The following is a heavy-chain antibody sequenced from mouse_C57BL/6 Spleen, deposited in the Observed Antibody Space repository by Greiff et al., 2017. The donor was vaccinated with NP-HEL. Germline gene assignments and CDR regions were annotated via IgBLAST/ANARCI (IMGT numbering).Heavy chain of an antibody. J-gene: IGHJ2*01. CDR1: GYTFTRYW. Sequence: HVHLQQPVTELVKPGASVTLSCKASGYTFTRYWMHCVKQRPGPGLEWIGNINPRTGGTNYNEKFQRKATLTVDKSSSTAYMQLSSLTSEDSAVYYGARGWGWRPYVVYWGQGTTRTVSS. CDR3: ARGWGWRPYVVY. CDR2: INPRTGGT. V-gene: IGHV1-53*01.